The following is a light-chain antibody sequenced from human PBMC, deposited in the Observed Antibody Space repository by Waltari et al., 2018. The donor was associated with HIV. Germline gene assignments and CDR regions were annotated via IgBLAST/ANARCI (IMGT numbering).Light chain of an antibody. V-gene: IGLV2-11*01. J-gene: IGLJ2*01. CDR1: SSDVGAYNY. Sequence: QSALTQPRSVSESPGPSVTISCTGTSSDVGAYNYVPWYQQHPGRAPKFIIYNVSERPSGVPDRFSGSKSGNTASLTISGLQAEDEADYYCSSYAGTSNFVLFGGGTKLTVL. CDR3: SSYAGTSNFVL. CDR2: NVS.